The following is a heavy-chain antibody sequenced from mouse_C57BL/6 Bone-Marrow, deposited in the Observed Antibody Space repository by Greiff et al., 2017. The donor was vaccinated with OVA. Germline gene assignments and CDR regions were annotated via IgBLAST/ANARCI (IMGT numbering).Heavy chain of an antibody. D-gene: IGHD6-5*01. CDR3: ASTLCDY. Sequence: EVQLQESGPGLVKPSQSLSLTCSVTGYSITSGYYWNWIRQFPGNKLEWMGYISYDGSNNYNPSLKNRISITRDTSKNQFFLKLNSVTTEDTATYYCASTLCDYWGQGTTLTVSS. J-gene: IGHJ2*01. V-gene: IGHV3-6*01. CDR2: ISYDGSN. CDR1: GYSITSGYY.